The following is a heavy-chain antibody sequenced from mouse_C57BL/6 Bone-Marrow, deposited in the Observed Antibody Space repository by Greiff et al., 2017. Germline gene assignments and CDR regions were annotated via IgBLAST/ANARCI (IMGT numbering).Heavy chain of an antibody. D-gene: IGHD1-1*01. CDR1: GYTFTDYY. CDR3: AHGGYGSTYWYFDV. Sequence: VQLQQSGPELVKPGASVKISCKASGYTFTDYYMNWVKQSHGKSLEWIGDINPNNGGTSYNQKFKGKATLTVDKSSSTAYMELRSLTSEDSAVYYCAHGGYGSTYWYFDVWGTGTTVTVSS. J-gene: IGHJ1*03. CDR2: INPNNGGT. V-gene: IGHV1-26*01.